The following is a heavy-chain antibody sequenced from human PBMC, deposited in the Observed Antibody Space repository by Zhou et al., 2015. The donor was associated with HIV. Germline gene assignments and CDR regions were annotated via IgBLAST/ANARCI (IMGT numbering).Heavy chain of an antibody. V-gene: IGHV1-69*09. D-gene: IGHD3-16*01. CDR2: NIPNFGVS. CDR1: GGTFSNYA. J-gene: IGHJ2*01. Sequence: QVQLVQSGAEVKKPGSSVKVSCKASGGTFSNYAISWVRQAPGHGLEWVGRNIPNFGVSNYAQKFQGRVTITADKSTGTAYMELSSLRSDDTAMYYCVRETLEGNRWGPRRERGDWYFDFWGRGTLVTVSS. CDR3: VRETLEGNRWGPRRERGDWYFDF.